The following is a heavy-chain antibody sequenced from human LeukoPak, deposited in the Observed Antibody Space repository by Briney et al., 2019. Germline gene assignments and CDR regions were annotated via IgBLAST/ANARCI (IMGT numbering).Heavy chain of an antibody. CDR1: GGSISSYY. CDR2: IYTSGST. Sequence: PSETLSFTCTVSGGSISSYYWSRIRQPAGKGLEWIGRIYTSGSTNYNPSLKSRVTMSVDTSKNQFSLKLSSVTAADTAVYYCARSDYGDHSYYFDYWGQGTLVTVSS. D-gene: IGHD4-23*01. CDR3: ARSDYGDHSYYFDY. J-gene: IGHJ4*02. V-gene: IGHV4-4*07.